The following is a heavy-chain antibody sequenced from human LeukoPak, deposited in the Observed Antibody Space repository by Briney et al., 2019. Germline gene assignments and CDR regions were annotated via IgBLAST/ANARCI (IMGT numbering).Heavy chain of an antibody. CDR3: ATHHPYGGKPVGFDY. CDR1: GYTLTELS. Sequence: GASVKVSCKVSGYTLTELSMHWVRQAPGKGLEWMGGFDPEDGETIYAQKFQGRVTMTEDTSTDTAYMELSSLRSEDTAVYYCATHHPYGGKPVGFDYWGQGTLVTVSS. D-gene: IGHD4-23*01. J-gene: IGHJ4*02. CDR2: FDPEDGET. V-gene: IGHV1-24*01.